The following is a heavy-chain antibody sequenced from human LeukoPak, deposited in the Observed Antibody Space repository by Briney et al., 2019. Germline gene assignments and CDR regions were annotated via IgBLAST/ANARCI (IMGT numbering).Heavy chain of an antibody. CDR1: GFTFSDYY. CDR3: ARALLPWFGELSLIHYYYYGMDV. D-gene: IGHD3-10*01. Sequence: GGSLRLSCAASGFTFSDYYMSWIRQAPGKGLEWVSYISSSGSTIYYADSVKGRFTISRDNAKNSLYLQMNSLRAEDTAVYYCARALLPWFGELSLIHYYYYGMDVWGQGTTVTVSS. CDR2: ISSSGSTI. V-gene: IGHV3-11*01. J-gene: IGHJ6*02.